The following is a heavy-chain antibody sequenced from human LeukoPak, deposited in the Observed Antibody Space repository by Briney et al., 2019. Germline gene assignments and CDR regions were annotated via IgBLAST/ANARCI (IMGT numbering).Heavy chain of an antibody. Sequence: GGSLRLSCAASGFTFSIYSMNWVRPAPGKGLEWLSSITSSSNYIYYADSVKGRFTISRDNVQNSLYLQMNSLRAEDTAMCYCARDRGYFDNWGQGTLVTVSS. V-gene: IGHV3-21*01. CDR1: GFTFSIYS. CDR3: ARDRGYFDN. J-gene: IGHJ4*02. CDR2: ITSSSNYI.